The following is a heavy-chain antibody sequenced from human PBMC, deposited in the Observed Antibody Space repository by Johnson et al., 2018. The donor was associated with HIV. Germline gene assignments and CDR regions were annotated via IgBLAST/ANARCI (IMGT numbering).Heavy chain of an antibody. J-gene: IGHJ3*02. V-gene: IGHV3-30*02. CDR1: GFTFSSYG. Sequence: QVQLVESGGGVVQPGGSLRLSCAASGFTFSSYGMHWVRQAPGKGLEWVAFIRYDGSNKYYADSVKGRFTISRDNSKNTLYLQMNSLRAEDTAVYYSSYIFVDTAMDKTTTDAFDIWGQGTMVTVSS. CDR2: IRYDGSNK. CDR3: SYIFVDTAMDKTTTDAFDI. D-gene: IGHD5-18*01.